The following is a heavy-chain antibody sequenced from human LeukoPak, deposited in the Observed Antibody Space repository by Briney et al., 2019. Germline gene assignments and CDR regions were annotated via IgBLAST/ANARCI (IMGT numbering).Heavy chain of an antibody. CDR1: GGTSSSYT. CDR2: INPIDGVE. V-gene: IGHV1-69*02. J-gene: IGHJ3*01. D-gene: IGHD2-8*01. Sequence: SVKVSCKASGGTSSSYTISWVRQAPGQGLEWMGRINPIDGVENYAQKFQGRVTITADKLTRPAYMELRSLESAGTAVYYCARGLGTADGVWFGDDAYDLWGQGTMVTVSS. CDR3: ARGLGTADGVWFGDDAYDL.